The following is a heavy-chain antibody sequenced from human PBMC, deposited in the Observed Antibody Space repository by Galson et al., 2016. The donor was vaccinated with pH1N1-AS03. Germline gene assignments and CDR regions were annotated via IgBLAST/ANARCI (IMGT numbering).Heavy chain of an antibody. J-gene: IGHJ6*02. CDR1: GFIFDNYA. Sequence: SLRLSCAASGFIFDNYAMHWVRQAPGKGLEWVSGISWKSGYIAYADSVKGRFTISRDNAKNALHLQMNSLRPEDTGLYYCAKDSGRLTHYYYGVDVWGQGTTVTVSS. CDR3: AKDSGRLTHYYYGVDV. V-gene: IGHV3-9*01. CDR2: ISWKSGYI. D-gene: IGHD2-15*01.